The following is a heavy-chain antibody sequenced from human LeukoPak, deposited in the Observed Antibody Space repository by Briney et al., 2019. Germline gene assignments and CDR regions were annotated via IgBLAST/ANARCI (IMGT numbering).Heavy chain of an antibody. CDR2: ISDDGSNK. Sequence: GGSLRLSCAASGFTFSSYWMSWVRQAPGKGLEWVAVISDDGSNKYYADSVKGRFTISRDNSKNTLYLKMNSLRAEDTAVYYCARVDDLDAFDMWGQGTMVTVSS. D-gene: IGHD5-24*01. CDR3: ARVDDLDAFDM. V-gene: IGHV3-30*03. CDR1: GFTFSSYW. J-gene: IGHJ3*02.